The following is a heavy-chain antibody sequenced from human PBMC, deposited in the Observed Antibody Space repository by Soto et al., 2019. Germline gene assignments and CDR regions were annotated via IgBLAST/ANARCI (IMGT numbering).Heavy chain of an antibody. CDR3: ARDSSGYSVSPYWIDP. CDR1: GLSLTSGGVG. V-gene: IGHV2-5*01. D-gene: IGHD5-12*01. J-gene: IGHJ5*02. Sequence: KSGPTLVNPTQTLTLTCTLSGLSLTSGGVGVGWIRQPPGKALEWLAIIYWNDDKRYNPSLQSRLTITKDTSKNQVVLTMTNMDPVDTATYYCARDSSGYSVSPYWIDPWGQGTLVTSPQ. CDR2: IYWNDDK.